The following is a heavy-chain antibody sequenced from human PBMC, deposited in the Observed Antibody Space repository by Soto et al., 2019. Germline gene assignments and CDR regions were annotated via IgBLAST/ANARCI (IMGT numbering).Heavy chain of an antibody. V-gene: IGHV3-11*05. CDR2: ISSSSSDI. CDR3: ARGDRVADS. Sequence: QVQLVESGGGLVKPGGSLRLSCVASGFTFNGYYMSWIRQAPGKGPEWVSYISSSSSDINYADSVKGRFTTSRDNAKNSLHLQMNSLRAEDTAVYYCARGDRVADSWGKGTLVTVSS. CDR1: GFTFNGYY. J-gene: IGHJ4*02. D-gene: IGHD3-3*01.